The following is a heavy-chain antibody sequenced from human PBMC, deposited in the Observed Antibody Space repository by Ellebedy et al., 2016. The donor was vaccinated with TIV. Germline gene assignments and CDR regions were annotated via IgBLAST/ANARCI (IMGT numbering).Heavy chain of an antibody. D-gene: IGHD3-10*01. CDR1: GLTFRSHS. Sequence: GGSLRLSCAASGLTFRSHSFHRVRQAPGKRLEWVAVISYDCNVNYYADSVKGRFTISRDNSKNTLFLQMNSLRVDDTAIYYCARDWGDFHNIMGGYWGQGILVTVSS. J-gene: IGHJ4*02. CDR3: ARDWGDFHNIMGGY. V-gene: IGHV3-30*04. CDR2: ISYDCNVN.